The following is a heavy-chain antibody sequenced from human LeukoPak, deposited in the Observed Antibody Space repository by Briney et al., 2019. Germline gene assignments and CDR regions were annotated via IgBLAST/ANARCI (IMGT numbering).Heavy chain of an antibody. V-gene: IGHV4-31*03. CDR3: ASSTRYYDYVWGSYRPQGVFDY. D-gene: IGHD3-16*02. CDR2: IYYSGST. Sequence: SETLSLTCTVSGGSISSGGYYWSWIRQHPGKGLEWIGYIYYSGSTYYNPSLKSRVTISVDTSKHQFSLKLSSVTAADTAVYYCASSTRYYDYVWGSYRPQGVFDYWGQGTLVTVSS. CDR1: GGSISSGGYY. J-gene: IGHJ4*02.